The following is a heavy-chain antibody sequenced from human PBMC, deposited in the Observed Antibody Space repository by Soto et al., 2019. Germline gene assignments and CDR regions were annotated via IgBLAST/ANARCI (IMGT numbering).Heavy chain of an antibody. J-gene: IGHJ1*01. CDR3: AKDFHIVVVVVAATAPFQH. D-gene: IGHD2-15*01. V-gene: IGHV3-23*01. CDR1: GFTFSSYA. Sequence: EVQLLESGGGLVQPGGSLRLSCAASGFTFSSYAMSWVRQAPGKGLEWVSAISGSGGSTYYADSVKGRFTISRDNSKNTLYLQMNSLRAEDTAVYYCAKDFHIVVVVVAATAPFQHWGQGTLVTVSS. CDR2: ISGSGGST.